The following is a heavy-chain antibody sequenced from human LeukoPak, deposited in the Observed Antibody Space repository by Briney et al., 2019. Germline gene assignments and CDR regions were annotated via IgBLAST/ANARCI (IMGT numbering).Heavy chain of an antibody. D-gene: IGHD3-3*01. CDR2: ISSSSSYI. CDR1: GFTFSSYS. J-gene: IGHJ5*02. Sequence: PGGSLRLSCAASGFTFSSYSMNWVRQAPGKGLEWVASISSSSSYIYYADSVKGRFTISRDNAKNSLYLQMNSLRAEDTAVYYCARAIEYYDFWSGYHTWGQGTLVTVSS. V-gene: IGHV3-21*01. CDR3: ARAIEYYDFWSGYHT.